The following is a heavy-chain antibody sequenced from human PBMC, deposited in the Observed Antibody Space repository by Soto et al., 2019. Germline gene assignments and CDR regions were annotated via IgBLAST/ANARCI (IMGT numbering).Heavy chain of an antibody. D-gene: IGHD3-16*01. Sequence: ASVKVSCKASGYTCTSYGISCVLQAPGQGLEWMGWISAYNGNTNYAQKLQGRVTMTTDTSTSTAYMELRSLRSDDTAVYYCARDLADYDYFDYWGQGTLVTVSS. CDR1: GYTCTSYG. J-gene: IGHJ4*02. CDR2: ISAYNGNT. CDR3: ARDLADYDYFDY. V-gene: IGHV1-18*01.